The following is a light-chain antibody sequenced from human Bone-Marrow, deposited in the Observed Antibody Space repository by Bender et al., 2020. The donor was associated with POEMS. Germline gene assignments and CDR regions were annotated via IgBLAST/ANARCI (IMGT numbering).Light chain of an antibody. CDR2: DVN. CDR3: SSSTTNSILE. CDR1: SSDIGAYDY. J-gene: IGLJ3*02. Sequence: QSVLTQPASVSGSPGQSITISCTGTSSDIGAYDYVSWNQQHAGKAPKLMIYDVNIRPSGVSDRFSASKSGNTASLTISGLQTEDEDDYYCSSSTTNSILEFGGGTRLTVL. V-gene: IGLV2-14*03.